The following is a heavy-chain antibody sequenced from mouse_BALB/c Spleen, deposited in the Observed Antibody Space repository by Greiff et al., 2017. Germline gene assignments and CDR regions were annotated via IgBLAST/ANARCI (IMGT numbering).Heavy chain of an antibody. V-gene: IGHV1-5*01. CDR3: TRRGYYRYDEGFDY. CDR2: IYPGNSDT. J-gene: IGHJ3*01. CDR1: GYTFTSYW. Sequence: EVQLQESGTVLARPGASVKMSCKASGYTFTSYWMHWVKQRPGQGLEWIGAIYPGNSDTSYNQKFKGKAKLTAVTSTSTAYMELSSLTNEDSAVYYCTRRGYYRYDEGFDYWGQGTPVTVSA. D-gene: IGHD2-14*01.